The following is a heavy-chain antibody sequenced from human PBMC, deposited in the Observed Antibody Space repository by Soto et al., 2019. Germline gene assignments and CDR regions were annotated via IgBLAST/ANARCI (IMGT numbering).Heavy chain of an antibody. CDR2: IYYSGST. V-gene: IGHV4-59*08. Sequence: QVQLQESGPGLVKPSETLSLTCTVSGGSISSYYWSWIRQPPGKGLEWIGYIYYSGSTNYNPSLKSRVTISVDTSKNQFSLKLSSVTAADTAVYYCARQSDDYVWGSYQFDYWGQGTLVTVSS. D-gene: IGHD3-16*01. J-gene: IGHJ4*02. CDR1: GGSISSYY. CDR3: ARQSDDYVWGSYQFDY.